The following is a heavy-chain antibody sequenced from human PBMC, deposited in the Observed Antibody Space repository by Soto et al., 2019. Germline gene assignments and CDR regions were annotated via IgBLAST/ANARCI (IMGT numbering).Heavy chain of an antibody. V-gene: IGHV3-21*01. D-gene: IGHD3-3*01. Sequence: GGSLRLSCAASGFTFSNAWMDWVRQAPGKGLEWVSAISGSGGSTYYADSVKGRFTISRDNAKNSLYLQMNSLRAEDTAVYYCAHYDFWSGYFDYWGQGTLVTVSS. CDR2: ISGSGGST. CDR1: GFTFSNAW. CDR3: AHYDFWSGYFDY. J-gene: IGHJ4*01.